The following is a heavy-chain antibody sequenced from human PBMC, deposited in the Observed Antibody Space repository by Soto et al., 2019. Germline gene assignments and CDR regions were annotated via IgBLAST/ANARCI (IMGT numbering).Heavy chain of an antibody. J-gene: IGHJ4*02. D-gene: IGHD6-19*01. Sequence: QVQLVESGGGVVQPGRSLRLSCAASGFTFSNYGMHWVRQAPGKGLEWVTVISYDGRNEKYADSVKGRFTISRDKSKNTVYLQMNSLRPEDTAVYYCAKSGVDSSGWYRSGLGYWGQGTPVIVSS. CDR2: ISYDGRNE. CDR1: GFTFSNYG. V-gene: IGHV3-30*18. CDR3: AKSGVDSSGWYRSGLGY.